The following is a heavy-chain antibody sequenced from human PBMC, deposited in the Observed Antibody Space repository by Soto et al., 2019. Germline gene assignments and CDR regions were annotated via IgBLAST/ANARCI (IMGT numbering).Heavy chain of an antibody. Sequence: ASVKVSCKASGYTFTSYYMHWVRQAPGQGLEWMGIINPSGGSTSYAQKFQGRVTMTRDTSTSTVYMELSSLRSEDTAVYYCARESAADITIDYDYVWGSYRHNWFDHWGQGTLVTVSS. CDR3: ARESAADITIDYDYVWGSYRHNWFDH. J-gene: IGHJ5*02. CDR1: GYTFTSYY. CDR2: INPSGGST. V-gene: IGHV1-46*01. D-gene: IGHD3-16*02.